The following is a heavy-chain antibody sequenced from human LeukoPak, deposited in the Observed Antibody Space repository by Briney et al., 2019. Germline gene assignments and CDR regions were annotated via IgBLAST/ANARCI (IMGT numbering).Heavy chain of an antibody. J-gene: IGHJ6*02. CDR1: GFTFNIYE. Sequence: PGGSLRLSCAASGFTFNIYEMNWVRQAPGKGLEWISYISSDRNIIYYADSVKGRFTISRDNAKNSLYLQMNSLRAEDTAVYYCARDSSGVVVVAAPYNGMDVWGQGTTVTVSS. CDR2: ISSDRNII. V-gene: IGHV3-48*03. D-gene: IGHD2-15*01. CDR3: ARDSSGVVVVAAPYNGMDV.